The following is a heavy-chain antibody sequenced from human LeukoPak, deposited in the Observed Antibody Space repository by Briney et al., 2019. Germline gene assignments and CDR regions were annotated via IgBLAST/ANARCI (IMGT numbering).Heavy chain of an antibody. V-gene: IGHV1-69*05. CDR1: GYTFTTYG. CDR2: IIPIFGTA. CDR3: ARDLWDTAIDNWFDP. D-gene: IGHD5-18*01. Sequence: SVKVSCKASGYTFTTYGISWVRQAPGQGLEWMGRIIPIFGTANYAQKFQGRVTITTDESTSTAYMELSSLRSEDTAVYYCARDLWDTAIDNWFDPWGQGTLVTVSS. J-gene: IGHJ5*02.